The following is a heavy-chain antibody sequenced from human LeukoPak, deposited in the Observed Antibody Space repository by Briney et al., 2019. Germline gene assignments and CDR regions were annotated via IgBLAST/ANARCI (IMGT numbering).Heavy chain of an antibody. V-gene: IGHV4-59*08. D-gene: IGHD3-16*01. CDR2: IYYSGST. J-gene: IGHJ6*03. CDR1: GGSISSYY. Sequence: PSETLSLTCTVSGGSISSYYWSWIRQPPGKGLEWIGYIYYSGSTNYNPSLKSRVTISVDTSKNQFSLKLSSVTAADTALYYCARRLSYYYYMDVWGKGTTVTVSS. CDR3: ARRLSYYYYMDV.